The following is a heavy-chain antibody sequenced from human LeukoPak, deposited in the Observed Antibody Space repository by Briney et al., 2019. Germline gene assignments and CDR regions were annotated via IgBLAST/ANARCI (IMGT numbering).Heavy chain of an antibody. Sequence: PGGSLRLSCTASGFTFGDYAMSWIRQAPGKGLKWVGFIRSKAYGETADYAASVKGRFTISRDDSKANAYLQMNSLKTEDTAVYHCTRDRGAYNLYDYWGQGTLVTVSS. D-gene: IGHD1-1*01. V-gene: IGHV3-49*03. J-gene: IGHJ4*02. CDR3: TRDRGAYNLYDY. CDR1: GFTFGDYA. CDR2: IRSKAYGETA.